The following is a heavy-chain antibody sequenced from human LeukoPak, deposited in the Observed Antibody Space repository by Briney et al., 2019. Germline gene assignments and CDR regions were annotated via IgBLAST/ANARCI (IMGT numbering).Heavy chain of an antibody. CDR2: MSDIGPNT. CDR1: GFTVTEYA. CDR3: ARRLSLRFDAFAV. V-gene: IGHV3-23*01. J-gene: IGHJ3*01. D-gene: IGHD3-3*01. Sequence: GGSLRLSCAASGFTVTEYAMIWIRQSPGKGLEWVSSMSDIGPNTYYADSVKGRFTISRDTSKNTLLLQMNSLRADDTALYFCARRLSLRFDAFAVWGPGTVVTVSS.